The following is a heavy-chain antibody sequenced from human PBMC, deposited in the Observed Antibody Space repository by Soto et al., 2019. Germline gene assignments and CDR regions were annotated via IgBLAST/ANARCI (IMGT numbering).Heavy chain of an antibody. Sequence: TLVLLSLPCSVAGGTISSFYWSWIRQPPGKGLEWIGYIYYSGSTNYNPSLKSRVTISVDTSKNQFSLKLSSVTAADTAVYYCARLGGGYSYGPDYWGQGTLVTVSS. CDR1: GGTISSFY. V-gene: IGHV4-59*08. CDR3: ARLGGGYSYGPDY. CDR2: IYYSGST. J-gene: IGHJ4*02. D-gene: IGHD5-18*01.